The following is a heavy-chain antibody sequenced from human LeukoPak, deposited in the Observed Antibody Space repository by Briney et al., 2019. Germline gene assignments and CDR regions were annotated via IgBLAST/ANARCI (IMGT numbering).Heavy chain of an antibody. V-gene: IGHV4-39*07. J-gene: IGHJ6*03. CDR2: IYYSGST. CDR1: GDSISSSVYY. Sequence: SETLSLTCIVSGDSISSSVYYWGWIRQPPGRGLEWIGSIYYSGSTAYVAALTSRVTISIDTSKHQSSLKVSSVTAADTAVYFCARDYSPPPHMIDYTDWSYYMDVWGKGTTVTVSS. CDR3: ARDYSPPPHMIDYTDWSYYMDV. D-gene: IGHD3-22*01.